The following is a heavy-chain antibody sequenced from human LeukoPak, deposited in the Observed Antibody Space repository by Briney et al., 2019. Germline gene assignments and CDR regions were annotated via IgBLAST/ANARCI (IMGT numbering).Heavy chain of an antibody. V-gene: IGHV1-69*13. CDR3: ARDRDDIAAGYFDY. D-gene: IGHD6-13*01. CDR1: GGTFSSYA. J-gene: IGHJ4*02. CDR2: IIPIFGTA. Sequence: SVKVSCQASGGTFSSYAISWARQAPGQGLEWMGGIIPIFGTANYAQKFQGRVTITADESTSTAYMELSSLRSEDTAVYYCARDRDDIAAGYFDYWGQGTLVTVSS.